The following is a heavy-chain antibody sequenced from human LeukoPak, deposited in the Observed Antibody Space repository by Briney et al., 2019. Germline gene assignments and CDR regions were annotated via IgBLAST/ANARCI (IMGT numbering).Heavy chain of an antibody. Sequence: SDTLSLTCPVSGGSISNYYWSWIRQPPGKGLVWIVYIYYSGTTNYNPSLKSRVTISVDTSKNQFSLKLSSVTATDTAVYYCARTPQYYYDRSGYKIGGQGTLVTVSS. CDR3: ARTPQYYYDRSGYKI. V-gene: IGHV4-59*07. CDR2: IYYSGTT. CDR1: GGSISNYY. J-gene: IGHJ4*02. D-gene: IGHD3-22*01.